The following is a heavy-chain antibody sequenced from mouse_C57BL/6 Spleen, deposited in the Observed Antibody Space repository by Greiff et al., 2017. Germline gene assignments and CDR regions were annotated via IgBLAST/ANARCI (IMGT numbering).Heavy chain of an antibody. CDR1: GYAFSSYW. CDR3: ARDYYGSSYWFAY. V-gene: IGHV1-80*01. D-gene: IGHD1-1*01. Sequence: QVQLQQSGAELVKPGASVKISCKASGYAFSSYWMNWVKQRPGKGLEWIGQIYPGDGDTNYNGKFKGKATLTADKSSSTAYMQLSSLTSEDSAVYFCARDYYGSSYWFAYWGQGTLVTVSA. CDR2: IYPGDGDT. J-gene: IGHJ3*01.